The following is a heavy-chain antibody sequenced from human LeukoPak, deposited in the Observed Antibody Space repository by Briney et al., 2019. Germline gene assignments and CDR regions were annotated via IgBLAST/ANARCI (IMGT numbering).Heavy chain of an antibody. V-gene: IGHV3-66*01. Sequence: GGSLRLSCAAPGFTVSSNYMSWVRQAPGKGLEWVSVIYSGGSTYYADSVKGRFTISRDNSKNTLYLQMNSLRAEDTAVYYCARTKHTYYYDSSGYYPPDYWGQGTLVTVSS. D-gene: IGHD3-22*01. J-gene: IGHJ4*02. CDR1: GFTVSSNY. CDR3: ARTKHTYYYDSSGYYPPDY. CDR2: IYSGGST.